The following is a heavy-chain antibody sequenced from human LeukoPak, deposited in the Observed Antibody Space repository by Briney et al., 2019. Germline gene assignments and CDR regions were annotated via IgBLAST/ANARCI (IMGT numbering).Heavy chain of an antibody. D-gene: IGHD3-3*01. Sequence: GGSLRLSCAASGFTFSGSAMHWVRQASGKGLEWVGRIRSKANSYATAYAASVKGRFTISRDDSKNTAYLQMNSLRAEDTAVYYCARDPRSDFWSGYPPSLFDYWGQGTLVTVSS. CDR1: GFTFSGSA. V-gene: IGHV3-73*01. CDR3: ARDPRSDFWSGYPPSLFDY. J-gene: IGHJ4*02. CDR2: IRSKANSYAT.